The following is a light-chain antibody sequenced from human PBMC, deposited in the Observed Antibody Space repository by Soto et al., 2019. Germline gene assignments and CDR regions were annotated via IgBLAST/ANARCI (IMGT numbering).Light chain of an antibody. CDR2: GNT. V-gene: IGLV1-40*01. Sequence: QSVLTQPPSVSAAPGQKVTISCSGSSSNIGNNYVSWYQQLPGTAPKVLIYGNTNRPSGVPDRFSGSKSGTSASLAINGLQAEDEADYYCQSYDSSLRGYVFGPGTKVTVL. CDR3: QSYDSSLRGYV. J-gene: IGLJ1*01. CDR1: SSNIGNNY.